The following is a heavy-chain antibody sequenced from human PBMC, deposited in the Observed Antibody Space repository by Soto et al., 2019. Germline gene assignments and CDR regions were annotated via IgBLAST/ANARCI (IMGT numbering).Heavy chain of an antibody. J-gene: IGHJ6*02. CDR2: MNPNSGNT. D-gene: IGHD3-10*01. CDR3: ARGRITMVRGVIRYYYYYGMDV. CDR1: GYTFTSYD. V-gene: IGHV1-8*01. Sequence: ASLKVSCKASGYTFTSYDINWVRQATGQGLEWMGWMNPNSGNTGYAQKFQGRVTMTRNTSISTAYMELSSLRSEDTAVYYCARGRITMVRGVIRYYYYYGMDVWGQGTTVTVSS.